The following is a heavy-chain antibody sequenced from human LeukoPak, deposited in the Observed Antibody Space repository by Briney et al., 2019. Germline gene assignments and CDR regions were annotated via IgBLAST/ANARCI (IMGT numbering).Heavy chain of an antibody. J-gene: IGHJ4*02. CDR3: AKDRPNYYESNGDYYRRDGDY. CDR2: ISSTGDYT. CDR1: GFTFNIFA. D-gene: IGHD3-22*01. Sequence: GGSLRLSCAASGFTFNIFAMSWVRQAPGKGLEWVSYISSTGDYTYYTDPVKGRFTVSRDNSKNTLYLQMNSLRADDTAVYFCAKDRPNYYESNGDYYRRDGDYWGQGTLVTVSS. V-gene: IGHV3-23*01.